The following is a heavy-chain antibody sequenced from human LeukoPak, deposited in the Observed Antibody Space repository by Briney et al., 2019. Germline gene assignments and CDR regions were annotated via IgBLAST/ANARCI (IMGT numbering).Heavy chain of an antibody. CDR2: IYYSGST. J-gene: IGHJ4*01. D-gene: IGHD2-15*01. CDR3: ASTPSVFCSGGSCYLFDY. Sequence: SETLSLTCTVSGGSISSGGYYWSWIRQHPGKGLEWIGYIYYSGSTYYNPSLKSRVTISVDTSKNQFSLKLSSVTAADTAVYYCASTPSVFCSGGSCYLFDYWGQGTLVTVSS. CDR1: GGSISSGGYY. V-gene: IGHV4-31*03.